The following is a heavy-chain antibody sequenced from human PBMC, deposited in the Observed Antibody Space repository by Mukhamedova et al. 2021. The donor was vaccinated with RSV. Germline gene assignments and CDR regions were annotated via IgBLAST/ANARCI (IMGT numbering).Heavy chain of an antibody. CDR2: NPSGGST. CDR3: ARDVSGAFDI. V-gene: IGHV1-46*01. Sequence: NPSGGSTSYAQKFQGRVTMTRDTSTSTVYMELSSLRSEDTAVYYCARDVSGAFDIWGQGTMVTVSS. D-gene: IGHD5/OR15-5a*01. J-gene: IGHJ3*02.